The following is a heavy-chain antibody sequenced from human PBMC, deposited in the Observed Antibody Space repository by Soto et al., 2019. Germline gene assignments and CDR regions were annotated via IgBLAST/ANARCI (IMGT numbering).Heavy chain of an antibody. D-gene: IGHD4-17*01. Sequence: EVQLVESGGGLVQPGRSLRLSCAASGFTFDDYAMHWVRQAPGKGPEWLSGITWNSGSRGYAESVRGRFTISRDNAKSSLYLQMNSLRAEDTALYYCAKSKADLEILKTTVTTFWGPFHIWGQGTLVTVSS. V-gene: IGHV3-9*01. CDR3: AKSKADLEILKTTVTTFWGPFHI. J-gene: IGHJ3*02. CDR2: ITWNSGSR. CDR1: GFTFDDYA.